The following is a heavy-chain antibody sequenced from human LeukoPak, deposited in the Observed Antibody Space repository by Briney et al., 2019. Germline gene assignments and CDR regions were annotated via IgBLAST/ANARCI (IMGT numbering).Heavy chain of an antibody. D-gene: IGHD6-13*01. J-gene: IGHJ5*01. CDR3: AKVFQLVPDS. CDR2: VSGSGSST. CDR1: GFTFNTYA. V-gene: IGHV3-23*01. Sequence: GGSLRLSCAASGFTFNTYAMTWVRQAPGKGLEWVSTVSGSGSSTYYADSVKGRFTISGDRSKNTLYLQMNSLRAEDTAVYYCAKVFQLVPDSWGQGTLVTVSS.